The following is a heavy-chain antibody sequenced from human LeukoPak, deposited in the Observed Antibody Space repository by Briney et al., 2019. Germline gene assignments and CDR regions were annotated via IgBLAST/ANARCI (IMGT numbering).Heavy chain of an antibody. CDR3: AKNRYDFWSGYSTSSFDY. D-gene: IGHD3-3*01. V-gene: IGHV3-30*02. Sequence: PGGSLTLSWAASGFTLRSYGMHWVRQAPGKGLEWVAFIRYDGSNKYYEDSVKGRFTISRDNSKNTLYLQMNSLRAEDTAVYYCAKNRYDFWSGYSTSSFDYWGQGTLVTVSS. CDR2: IRYDGSNK. J-gene: IGHJ4*02. CDR1: GFTLRSYG.